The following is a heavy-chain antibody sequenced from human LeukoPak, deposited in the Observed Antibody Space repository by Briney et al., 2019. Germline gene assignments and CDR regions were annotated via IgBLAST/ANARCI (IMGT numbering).Heavy chain of an antibody. J-gene: IGHJ4*02. Sequence: PGGSLRLSCAASEFPFSTYVMHWVRQAPGKGLVWVSRINSDGSSTSYADSVKGRFTISRDNAKNTLYLQMNSLRAEDTAVYYCASEWDYGDYYFDYWGQGTLVTVSS. CDR2: INSDGSST. V-gene: IGHV3-74*01. CDR3: ASEWDYGDYYFDY. CDR1: EFPFSTYV. D-gene: IGHD4-17*01.